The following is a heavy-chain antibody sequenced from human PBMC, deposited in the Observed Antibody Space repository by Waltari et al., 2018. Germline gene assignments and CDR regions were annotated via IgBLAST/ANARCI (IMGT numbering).Heavy chain of an antibody. CDR3: ARDRNYAEFYFDH. V-gene: IGHV4-61*02. CDR2: IYTNGDT. J-gene: IGHJ4*02. Sequence: QVQLQESGPSLVRPSETLSLTCSVCGDSIKRGTYFWAWVRQPAKKGLEWIGRIYTNGDTHYNPSLQSRATISVDTSKNQISLNLRSLSAADTAVYYCARDRNYAEFYFDHWGPGILVTVSS. D-gene: IGHD1-7*01. CDR1: GDSIKRGTYF.